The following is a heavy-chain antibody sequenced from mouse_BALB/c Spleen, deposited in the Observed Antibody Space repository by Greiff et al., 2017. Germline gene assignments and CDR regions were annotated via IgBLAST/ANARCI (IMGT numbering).Heavy chain of an antibody. CDR2: IDPFNGGT. CDR1: GYSFTSYY. Sequence: EVQLQQSGPELMKPGASVKISCKASGYSFTSYYMHWVKQSHGKSLEWIGYIDPFNGGTSYNQKFKGKATLTVDKSSSTAYMHLSSLTSEDSAVYYCAEGGHYYGYADYWGQGTTLTVSS. V-gene: IGHV1-28*01. D-gene: IGHD1-2*01. J-gene: IGHJ2*01. CDR3: AEGGHYYGYADY.